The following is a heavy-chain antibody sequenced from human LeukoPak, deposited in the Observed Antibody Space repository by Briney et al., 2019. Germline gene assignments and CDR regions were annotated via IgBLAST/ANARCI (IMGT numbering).Heavy chain of an antibody. V-gene: IGHV1-69*05. CDR2: IIPIFGTA. J-gene: IGHJ5*02. D-gene: IGHD2-2*01. Sequence: GASVKVSCKASGGTFSSYAISWVRQAPGQGLEWMGGIIPIFGTANYAQKFQGRVTITTDESTSTAYMELSRLRSDDTAVYYCARDRGIVVVPAGNWFDPWGQGTLVTVSS. CDR3: ARDRGIVVVPAGNWFDP. CDR1: GGTFSSYA.